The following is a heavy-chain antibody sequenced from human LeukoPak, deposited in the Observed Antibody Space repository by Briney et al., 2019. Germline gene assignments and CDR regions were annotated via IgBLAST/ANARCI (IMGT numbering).Heavy chain of an antibody. V-gene: IGHV3-30*18. J-gene: IGHJ6*02. D-gene: IGHD2-2*02. CDR1: GFTFNSYG. CDR2: ISYDEKNK. CDR3: AKNRVPTAITPDH. Sequence: GGSLRLSCAASGFTFNSYGMHWVRQAPDKGLEWVAVISYDEKNKYYADSVKGRFTISRDNSRNTLFLQMNSLRAEDTAVYFCAKNRVPTAITPDHWGQGTTVTVSS.